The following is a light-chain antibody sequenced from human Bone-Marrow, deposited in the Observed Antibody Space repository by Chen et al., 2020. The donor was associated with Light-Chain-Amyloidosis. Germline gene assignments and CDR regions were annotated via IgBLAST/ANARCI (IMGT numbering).Light chain of an antibody. V-gene: IGLV3-25*03. CDR3: QAADSSGIYEMV. CDR2: RDT. CDR1: DLPTKY. Sequence: SYELTQPPSVSVSPGQTARITCSGDDLPTKYAYWYQQKPGQAPVLVIHRDTERPSGISERVSGSSAGTTATLTISGGQAEDEADYYCQAADSSGIYEMVFGGGTKLTVL. J-gene: IGLJ2*01.